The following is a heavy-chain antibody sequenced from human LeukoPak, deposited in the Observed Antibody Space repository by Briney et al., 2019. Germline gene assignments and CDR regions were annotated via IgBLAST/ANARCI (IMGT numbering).Heavy chain of an antibody. CDR2: INHSGST. CDR1: GGSFSGYY. J-gene: IGHJ4*02. CDR3: ARGSYGYIDQ. D-gene: IGHD5-18*01. Sequence: SETLSLTCAVYGGSFSGYYWSWIRQPPGKGLEWIGEINHSGSTNYNPSLKSRVTISVDTSKNQFSLKLSSVTAADTAVYHCARGSYGYIDQWGQGLLVTVSS. V-gene: IGHV4-34*01.